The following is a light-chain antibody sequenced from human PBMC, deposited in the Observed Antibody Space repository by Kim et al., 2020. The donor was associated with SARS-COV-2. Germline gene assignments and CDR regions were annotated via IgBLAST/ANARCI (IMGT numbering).Light chain of an antibody. Sequence: SASVGDRVTLTCRASQSISNYLSWYQQEPGKAPKLLIYAASSLQSGVSSRFSGSGSGTDFTLTIGSLQPEDFATYFCQQSYKTPFSFGQGTKLEIK. CDR2: AAS. CDR3: QQSYKTPFS. CDR1: QSISNY. V-gene: IGKV1-39*01. J-gene: IGKJ2*03.